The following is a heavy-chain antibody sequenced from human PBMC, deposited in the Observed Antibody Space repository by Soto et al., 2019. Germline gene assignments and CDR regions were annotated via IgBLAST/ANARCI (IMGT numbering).Heavy chain of an antibody. V-gene: IGHV3-33*01. CDR3: ARGSGDYYYYMDV. Sequence: QVQLVEAGGGVVQPGRSLRLSCAASGFTFSNYGMHWVRQAPGKGLEWVAVTWYDGSNKYYADSVKGRFTISRDNSKNTLYLQMNRLRAEDTAVYYCARGSGDYYYYMDVWGEGTTVTVSS. J-gene: IGHJ6*03. CDR2: TWYDGSNK. CDR1: GFTFSNYG.